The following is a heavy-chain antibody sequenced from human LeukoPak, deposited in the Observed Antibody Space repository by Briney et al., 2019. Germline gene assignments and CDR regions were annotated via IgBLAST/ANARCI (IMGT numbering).Heavy chain of an antibody. Sequence: PSETLSLTCTVSGGSISSSSYYWGWIRQPPGKGLEWIGSIYYSGSTYYNPSLKSRVTISVDTSKNQFSLKLSSVTAADTAVYYCARRSRSGTTYYFDYWGQGTLVTVSS. CDR3: ARRSRSGTTYYFDY. V-gene: IGHV4-39*01. CDR1: GGSISSSSYY. J-gene: IGHJ4*02. D-gene: IGHD2/OR15-2a*01. CDR2: IYYSGST.